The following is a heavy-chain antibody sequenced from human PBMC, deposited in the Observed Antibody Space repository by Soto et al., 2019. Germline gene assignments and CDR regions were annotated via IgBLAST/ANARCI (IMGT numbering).Heavy chain of an antibody. D-gene: IGHD3-16*02. J-gene: IGHJ4*02. CDR2: ISGSGGST. CDR3: AKDATVNYDDVWGSDRYTSFDY. Sequence: EVQLLESGGGLVQPGGSLRLSCAASGFTFSSYAMSWVRQAPGKGLEWVSAISGSGGSTYYADSVRGRFTISRDNSKNTLYLQLNSLRAEDTAVYYCAKDATVNYDDVWGSDRYTSFDYWGQGTLVTVSS. CDR1: GFTFSSYA. V-gene: IGHV3-23*01.